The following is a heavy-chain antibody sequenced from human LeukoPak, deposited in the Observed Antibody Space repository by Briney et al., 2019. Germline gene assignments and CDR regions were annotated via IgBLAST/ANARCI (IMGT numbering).Heavy chain of an antibody. Sequence: SENLSLTCAVSGYSISSGYYWGWIRQPPGKGLEWIGSIYHSGSTYYNPSLKSRVTISVDTSKNQFSLKLSSVTAADTAVYYCARRAGSSWYDYWGQGTLVTVSS. D-gene: IGHD6-13*01. CDR1: GYSISSGYY. V-gene: IGHV4-38-2*01. J-gene: IGHJ4*02. CDR2: IYHSGST. CDR3: ARRAGSSWYDY.